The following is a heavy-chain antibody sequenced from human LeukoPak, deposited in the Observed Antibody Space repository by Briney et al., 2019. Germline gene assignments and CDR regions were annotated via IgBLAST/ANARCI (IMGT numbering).Heavy chain of an antibody. CDR3: AKSSYYDASGYYREYYFDY. V-gene: IGHV3-23*01. CDR2: ISGSGGST. Sequence: GGSLRLSCVPSGFSFSNYAMSWVRQAPGKGLEWVSSISGSGGSTHYADSVKGRFTISRDKAKNTLYLQMNSLRAEDTAVYYCAKSSYYDASGYYREYYFDYWGQGTLVTVSS. J-gene: IGHJ4*02. CDR1: GFSFSNYA. D-gene: IGHD3-22*01.